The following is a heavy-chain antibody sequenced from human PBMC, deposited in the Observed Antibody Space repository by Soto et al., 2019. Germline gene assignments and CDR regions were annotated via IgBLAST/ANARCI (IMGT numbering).Heavy chain of an antibody. D-gene: IGHD6-6*01. CDR2: INTDGTST. V-gene: IGHV3-74*01. CDR1: GMNFGGYW. CDR3: ATLSAPVDF. Sequence: EVYLVESGGKLIQPGGSLRLSCEASGMNFGGYWMHWVRQAPGKGLVWVPEINTDGTSTNYTDSLKGRFTISRDNARDTLYLQMNSLSVEDTAVYYCATLSAPVDFWGQGTLVTVSS. J-gene: IGHJ4*02.